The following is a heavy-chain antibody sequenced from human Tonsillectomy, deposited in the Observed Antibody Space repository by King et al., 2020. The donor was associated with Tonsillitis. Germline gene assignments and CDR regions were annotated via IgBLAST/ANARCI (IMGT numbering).Heavy chain of an antibody. V-gene: IGHV3-11*01. CDR2: ISGSGRTI. J-gene: IGHJ6*02. CDR1: GFTFSDYY. D-gene: IGHD3-10*01. CDR3: ARGTYTNYYYHFGMDV. Sequence: VQLVESGGGLVKPGGSLRLSCAASGFTFSDYYMTWIRQAPGKGLEGVSHISGSGRTIYYGDSVKGRFTISRDNAKNSLYLQMNSLRAEDTAVYYCARGTYTNYYYHFGMDVWGQGTTVTVSS.